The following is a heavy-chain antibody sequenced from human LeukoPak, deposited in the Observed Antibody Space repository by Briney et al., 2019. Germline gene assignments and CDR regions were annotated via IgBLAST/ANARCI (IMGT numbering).Heavy chain of an antibody. CDR3: ARGPMQDTGFGP. V-gene: IGHV4-39*01. Sequence: NSSETLSLTCTVSGGSISSSSYYWGWIRQPPGKGLEWIGSIYYSGSTYYNPSLKSRVTISVDTSKNQFSLKLSSVTAADTAVYYCARGPMQDTGFGPWGQGTLVTVSS. CDR2: IYYSGST. D-gene: IGHD2-8*02. J-gene: IGHJ5*02. CDR1: GGSISSSSYY.